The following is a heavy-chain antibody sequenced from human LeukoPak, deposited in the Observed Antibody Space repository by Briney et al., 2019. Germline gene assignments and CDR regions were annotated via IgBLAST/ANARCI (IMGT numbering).Heavy chain of an antibody. Sequence: SETLSLTCTVSGGSISSYYWSWIRQPAGKGLEWIGRIYTSGSTNYNPSLKSRVTMSVDTSKNQFSLKLSSVTAADTAVYYCARDRQQQTYYYYMDVWGKGTTVTISS. D-gene: IGHD6-13*01. V-gene: IGHV4-4*07. CDR3: ARDRQQQTYYYYMDV. CDR1: GGSISSYY. CDR2: IYTSGST. J-gene: IGHJ6*03.